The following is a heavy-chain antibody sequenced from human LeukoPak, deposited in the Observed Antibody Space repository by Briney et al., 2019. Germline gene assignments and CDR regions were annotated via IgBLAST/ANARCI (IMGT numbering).Heavy chain of an antibody. CDR2: ISAYNGNT. Sequence: ASVKVSCKASGYTFTSYGISWVRQAPGQGLEWMGWISAYNGNTNYAQKPQGRVTMTTDTSTSTAYMELRSLRSDDTAVYYCAREAPPHYYGSGSLSLWGRGTLVTVSS. CDR1: GYTFTSYG. CDR3: AREAPPHYYGSGSLSL. V-gene: IGHV1-18*01. D-gene: IGHD3-10*01. J-gene: IGHJ2*01.